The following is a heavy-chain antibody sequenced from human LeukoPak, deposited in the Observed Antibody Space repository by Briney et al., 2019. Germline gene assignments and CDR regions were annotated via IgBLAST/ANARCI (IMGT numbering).Heavy chain of an antibody. CDR1: GFTFTSYS. Sequence: GGSLRLSCAASGFTFTSYSMNWVRQAPGKGLEWVSTISGGGGSTYYADSVKGRFTISRDNSKSTLYLQVNSLRAEDTTVYYCAKGGKWDVTPFDYWGQGTLVTVSS. CDR3: AKGGKWDVTPFDY. V-gene: IGHV3-23*01. J-gene: IGHJ4*02. D-gene: IGHD1-26*01. CDR2: ISGGGGST.